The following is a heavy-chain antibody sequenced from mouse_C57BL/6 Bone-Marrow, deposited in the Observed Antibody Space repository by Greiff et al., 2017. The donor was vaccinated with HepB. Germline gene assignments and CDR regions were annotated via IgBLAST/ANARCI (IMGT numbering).Heavy chain of an antibody. CDR2: IYPGDGDT. CDR1: GYAFSSSW. Sequence: QVQLQQSGPELVKPGASVKISCKASGYAFSSSWMNWVKQRPGKGLEWIGRIYPGDGDTNYNGKFKGKATLTADKSSSTAYMQLSSLTSEDSAVYFCARAYYSKGWFAYWGQGTLVTVSA. CDR3: ARAYYSKGWFAY. J-gene: IGHJ3*01. V-gene: IGHV1-82*01. D-gene: IGHD2-5*01.